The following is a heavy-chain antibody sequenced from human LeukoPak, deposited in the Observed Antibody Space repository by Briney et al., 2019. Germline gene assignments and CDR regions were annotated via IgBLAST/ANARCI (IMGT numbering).Heavy chain of an antibody. CDR1: GFTFSSYA. V-gene: IGHV3-30-3*01. CDR2: ISYDGSNK. Sequence: GGSLRLSCAASGFTFSSYAMHWVRQAPGKGLEWVAVISYDGSNKYYADSVKGRFTISRDNSKNTLYLQMNSLRAEDTAVYYCARARQQLANYWYFDLWGRGTLVTVSS. D-gene: IGHD6-13*01. CDR3: ARARQQLANYWYFDL. J-gene: IGHJ2*01.